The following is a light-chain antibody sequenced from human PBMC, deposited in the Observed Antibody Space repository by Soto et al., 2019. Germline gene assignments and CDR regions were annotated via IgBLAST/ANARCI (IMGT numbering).Light chain of an antibody. CDR2: DAS. CDR1: QSVNSY. CDR3: QQRSNWPWT. Sequence: EIVLTQSPATLSLSPGERATLSCRASQSVNSYLAWYQQKPGQAPRFLIYDASNRATGIPARFNGSGSGTDFTLTISSLEPEDFAVYYCQQRSNWPWTFGQGTKVEIK. V-gene: IGKV3-11*01. J-gene: IGKJ1*01.